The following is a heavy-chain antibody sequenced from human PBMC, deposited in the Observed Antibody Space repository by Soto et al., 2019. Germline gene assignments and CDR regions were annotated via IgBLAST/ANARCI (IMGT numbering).Heavy chain of an antibody. V-gene: IGHV3-23*01. CDR2: ISGSGGST. Sequence: GGSLRLSCAASGFTFSSYAMSWVRQAPGKGLEWVSAISGSGGSTYYADSVKGRFTISRDNSKNTLYLQMNRLRAEDTAVYYCAKDGGSGPTRRYFQHWGQGMLVTVSS. CDR1: GFTFSSYA. D-gene: IGHD6-19*01. J-gene: IGHJ1*01. CDR3: AKDGGSGPTRRYFQH.